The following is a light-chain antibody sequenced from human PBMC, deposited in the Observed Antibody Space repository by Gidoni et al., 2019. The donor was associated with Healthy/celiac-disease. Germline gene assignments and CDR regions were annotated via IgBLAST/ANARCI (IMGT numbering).Light chain of an antibody. Sequence: ELVFPQSPGTLSLSPGERATLSCRASQSVSSSYLDWYQQKPGQAPRLLIYGASSRATGIPDRFSGSGSGTDFTLTISRLEPEDFAVYDCQQYGSSPPWTFGQGTKVEIK. V-gene: IGKV3-20*01. CDR2: GAS. CDR1: QSVSSSY. J-gene: IGKJ1*01. CDR3: QQYGSSPPWT.